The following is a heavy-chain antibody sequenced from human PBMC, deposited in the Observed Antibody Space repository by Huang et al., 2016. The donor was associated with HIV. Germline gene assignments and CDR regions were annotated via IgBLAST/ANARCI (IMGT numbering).Heavy chain of an antibody. J-gene: IGHJ5*02. CDR2: MYSMWST. CDR1: GGSVSSSY. Sequence: QVQLQESGPGLVKPSETLSLTCTVSGGSVSSSYWGWIRQPPGKGLEWIGYMYSMWSTNYNPSLKSLGTISVDTSKNQFSLKLSSVTAADTAVYYCARSHSIHWGFNWFDPWGQGTLVTVSS. D-gene: IGHD7-27*01. V-gene: IGHV4-59*02. CDR3: ARSHSIHWGFNWFDP.